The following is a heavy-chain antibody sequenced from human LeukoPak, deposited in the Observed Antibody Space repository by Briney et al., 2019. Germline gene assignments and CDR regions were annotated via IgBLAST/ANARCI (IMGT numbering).Heavy chain of an antibody. CDR1: GFPFSSYW. D-gene: IGHD5-24*01. CDR2: IKQDGNEK. Sequence: GGSLRLSCAASGFPFSSYWMSWVRQAPGKGLEWVANIKQDGNEKYYVDSVKGRFTISRDNAKNSLYLQMNSLRAEDTAVYYCARVQRGLQQRLDYWGQGTLGTVSS. V-gene: IGHV3-7*01. CDR3: ARVQRGLQQRLDY. J-gene: IGHJ4*01.